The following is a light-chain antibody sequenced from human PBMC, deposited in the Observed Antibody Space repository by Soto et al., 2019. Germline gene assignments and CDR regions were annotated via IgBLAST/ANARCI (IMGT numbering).Light chain of an antibody. CDR3: CSYAGSSTFE. CDR2: EGS. Sequence: QSALTQPASVSGSPGQSITISCTGTSSDVGSYNLVSWYQQHPGKAPKLMIYEGSKRPSGVSNRFSGSKSGNTASLTISGLQAEDEADYYCCSYAGSSTFEFCGGTKLTVL. CDR1: SSDVGSYNL. V-gene: IGLV2-23*03. J-gene: IGLJ2*01.